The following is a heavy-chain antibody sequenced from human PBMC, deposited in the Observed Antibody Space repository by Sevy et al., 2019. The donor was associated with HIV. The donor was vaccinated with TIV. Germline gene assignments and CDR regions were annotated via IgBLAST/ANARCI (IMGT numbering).Heavy chain of an antibody. CDR2: IYYSGST. CDR1: GGSISSYY. V-gene: IGHV4-59*13. Sequence: SETLSLTCTVSGGSISSYYWSWIRQSPGKGLEWIGHIYYSGSTNSNPSLKSRVTISVDTSKNQSSLKLSSVTAADTAMYYCARGHRATAGRALDYWGQGTLVTVSS. CDR3: ARGHRATAGRALDY. D-gene: IGHD6-13*01. J-gene: IGHJ4*02.